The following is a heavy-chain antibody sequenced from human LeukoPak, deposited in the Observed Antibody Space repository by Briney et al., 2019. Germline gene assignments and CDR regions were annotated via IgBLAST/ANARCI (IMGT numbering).Heavy chain of an antibody. Sequence: ASVKVSCKASGYTFTSYDINWVRQATGQGLEWMGWMNPNSGNTGYAQKFQGRVTMTRNTSISTAYMELSSLRSEDTAVYYCAKSLRDNWNYWFDPWGQGTLVTVSS. CDR2: MNPNSGNT. J-gene: IGHJ5*02. D-gene: IGHD1-7*01. CDR1: GYTFTSYD. CDR3: AKSLRDNWNYWFDP. V-gene: IGHV1-8*01.